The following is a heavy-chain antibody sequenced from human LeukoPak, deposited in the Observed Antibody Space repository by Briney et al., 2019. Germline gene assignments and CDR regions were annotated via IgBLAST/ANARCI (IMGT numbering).Heavy chain of an antibody. CDR1: GGSISSYY. V-gene: IGHV4-59*01. CDR3: ARDLPGAIVGATGNAFDI. D-gene: IGHD1-26*01. J-gene: IGHJ3*02. Sequence: SETLSLTCTVSGGSISSYYWSWIRQPPGKGLEWIGYIYYSGSTNYNPSLKSRVTISVDTSKNQFSLKLSSVTAADTAVYYCARDLPGAIVGATGNAFDIWGQGTMVTVSS. CDR2: IYYSGST.